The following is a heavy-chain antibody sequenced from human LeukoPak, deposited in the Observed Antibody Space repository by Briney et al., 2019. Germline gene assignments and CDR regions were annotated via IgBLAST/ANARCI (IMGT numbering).Heavy chain of an antibody. CDR3: ARDGVAAAANDAFDI. J-gene: IGHJ3*02. CDR2: INSDGSST. CDR1: GFTFSSYW. Sequence: PGGSLRLSCAVSGFTFSSYWMHWVRQAPGKGLVWVSRINSDGSSTSYADSVKGRFTISRDNAKNTLYLQMNSLRAEDTAVYYCARDGVAAAANDAFDIWGQGTMVTVSS. V-gene: IGHV3-74*01. D-gene: IGHD6-13*01.